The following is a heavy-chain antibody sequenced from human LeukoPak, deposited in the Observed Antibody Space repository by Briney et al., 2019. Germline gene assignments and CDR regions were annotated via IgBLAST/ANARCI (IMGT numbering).Heavy chain of an antibody. V-gene: IGHV3-30-3*01. D-gene: IGHD6-13*01. CDR1: GVTFSSYA. CDR2: ISYDGSNK. CDR3: ARASSSWYPYYYYGMDV. Sequence: PGGSLRLSCAASGVTFSSYAMHWVRQAPGKGLEWVAVISYDGSNKYYADSVKGRFTISRDNSKNTLYLQMNSLRAEDTAVYYCARASSSWYPYYYYGMDVWGQGTTVTVSS. J-gene: IGHJ6*02.